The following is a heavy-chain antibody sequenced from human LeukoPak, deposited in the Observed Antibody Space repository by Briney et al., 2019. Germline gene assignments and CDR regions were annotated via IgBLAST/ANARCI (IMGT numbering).Heavy chain of an antibody. CDR1: GFSLSTSGMC. J-gene: IGHJ4*02. CDR3: ARDSSSPDYFDY. CDR2: IDWDDDK. D-gene: IGHD6-6*01. Sequence: SGPTLVNPTQTLTLTCTFSGFSLSTSGMCVSWIRQPPGKALEWLARIDWDDDKYYSTSLKTRLTISKDTSKNQVVLTMTNMDPVDTATYYCARDSSSPDYFDYWGQGTLVTVSS. V-gene: IGHV2-70*11.